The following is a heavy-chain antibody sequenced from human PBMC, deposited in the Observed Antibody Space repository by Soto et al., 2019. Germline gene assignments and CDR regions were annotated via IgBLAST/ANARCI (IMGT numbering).Heavy chain of an antibody. CDR2: INPNNGGT. Sequence: SGAEVKKSGASVMVSCKASGYTFTGYYIHWVRQAPGQGLEWMGWINPNNGGTNYVQKFQGRVTMTRDTSISTAYMELSRLRSDDTAVYYCARDLPIVGTTTWDYWGQGTLVTVSS. J-gene: IGHJ4*02. CDR3: ARDLPIVGTTTWDY. V-gene: IGHV1-2*02. D-gene: IGHD1-26*01. CDR1: GYTFTGYY.